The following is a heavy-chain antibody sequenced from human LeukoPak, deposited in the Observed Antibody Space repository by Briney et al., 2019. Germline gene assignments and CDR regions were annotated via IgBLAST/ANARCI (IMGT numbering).Heavy chain of an antibody. V-gene: IGHV3-7*01. CDR2: IEDDGSEQ. CDR3: VREFQAGVTDFDY. CDR1: GFIFRRHW. J-gene: IGHJ4*02. Sequence: GGSLRLSCEVSGFIFRRHWMSWVRETPGKGLEWVGNIEDDGSEQYYGDSLRGRFTISRDNARDLLYLQMNRLRAEGTAVYFCVREFQAGVTDFDYWGQGTLVTVSS. D-gene: IGHD2-8*01.